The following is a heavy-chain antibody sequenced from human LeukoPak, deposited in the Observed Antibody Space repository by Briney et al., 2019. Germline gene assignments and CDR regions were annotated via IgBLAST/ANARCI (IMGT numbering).Heavy chain of an antibody. Sequence: SETLSLTCSVSGGSISSSYWSWIRQPAGKGLEWIGRIYSSGSTNYNPSLKSRVTISVDTSKNQFSLKLSSVTAADTAVYYCAISSGWYFDYWGQGTLVTVSS. J-gene: IGHJ4*02. V-gene: IGHV4-4*07. CDR3: AISSGWYFDY. CDR2: IYSSGST. D-gene: IGHD6-19*01. CDR1: GGSISSSY.